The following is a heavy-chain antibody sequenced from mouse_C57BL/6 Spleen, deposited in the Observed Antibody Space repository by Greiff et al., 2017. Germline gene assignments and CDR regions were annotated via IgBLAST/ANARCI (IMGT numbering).Heavy chain of an antibody. CDR3: ARTYYYCSRVWYAMDY. CDR2: NNPSSGYT. CDR1: GYTFTSYW. J-gene: IGHJ4*01. D-gene: IGHD1-1*01. V-gene: IGHV1-7*01. Sequence: QVQLQQSGAELAKPGASVKLSCKASGYTFTSYWMHWVKQRPGQGLEWIGYNNPSSGYTKYNQKVKDKATLTADKSSSTAYMQLSSLTYEDSAVYYCARTYYYCSRVWYAMDYWGQGTSVTVSS.